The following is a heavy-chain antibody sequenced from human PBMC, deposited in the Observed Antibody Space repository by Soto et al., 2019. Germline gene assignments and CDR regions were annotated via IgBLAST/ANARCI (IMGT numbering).Heavy chain of an antibody. J-gene: IGHJ1*01. Sequence: EVQLLESGGGLIQPGGSLRLSCAASGLPFDMYSMSWVRQAPGKGLEWVSAISGTGSNTYYADSVQGRFTISRDNSKSTVYLQMNSLRAEDTAVYYCATLDGLSSLGTWGNFQNWGQGNLVTFSS. D-gene: IGHD3-16*01. CDR3: ATLDGLSSLGTWGNFQN. V-gene: IGHV3-23*01. CDR1: GLPFDMYS. CDR2: ISGTGSNT.